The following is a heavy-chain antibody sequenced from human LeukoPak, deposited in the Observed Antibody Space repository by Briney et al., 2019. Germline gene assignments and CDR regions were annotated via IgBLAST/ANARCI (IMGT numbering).Heavy chain of an antibody. CDR3: ARERGYYDSSGYYDGGFDY. CDR1: GFTFSTYA. V-gene: IGHV3-30*04. D-gene: IGHD3-22*01. J-gene: IGHJ4*02. Sequence: PGGSLRLSCAASGFTFSTYAMHWVPQAPGKGLEWVAVISYDGSNKYYADSVKGRFTISRDNSKNTLYLQMNSLRAEDTAVYYCARERGYYDSSGYYDGGFDYWGQGTLVTVSS. CDR2: ISYDGSNK.